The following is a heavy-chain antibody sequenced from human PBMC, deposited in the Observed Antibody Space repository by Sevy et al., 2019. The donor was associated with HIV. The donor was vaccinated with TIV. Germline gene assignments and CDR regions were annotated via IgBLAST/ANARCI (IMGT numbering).Heavy chain of an antibody. CDR1: GFTFSSYN. CDR3: ARDLEEYCSGGSCTRFDY. Sequence: GGCLRLSCAASGFTFSSYNMNWVRQAPGKGLEWVSSISTSSSYIYYADSVKGRFTISRDNARNSLYLQMNSLRAADTAVYYCARDLEEYCSGGSCTRFDYWGQGTLVTVSS. D-gene: IGHD2-15*01. CDR2: ISTSSSYI. J-gene: IGHJ4*02. V-gene: IGHV3-21*06.